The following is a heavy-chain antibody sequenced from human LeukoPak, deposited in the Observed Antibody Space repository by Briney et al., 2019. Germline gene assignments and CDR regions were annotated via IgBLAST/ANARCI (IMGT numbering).Heavy chain of an antibody. Sequence: GGSLRLSCAISGLTFSNYAMSWVRQAPGKGLEWVSYISSSGSTIYYADSVKGRFTISRDNAKNSLYLQMNSLRAEDTAVYYCARGGDGYNSHYYFDYWGQETLVTVSS. J-gene: IGHJ4*02. D-gene: IGHD5-24*01. CDR2: ISSSGSTI. CDR3: ARGGDGYNSHYYFDY. V-gene: IGHV3-11*01. CDR1: GLTFSNYA.